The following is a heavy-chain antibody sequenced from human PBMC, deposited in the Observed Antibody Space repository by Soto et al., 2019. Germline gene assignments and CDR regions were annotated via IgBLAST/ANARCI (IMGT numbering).Heavy chain of an antibody. CDR2: ISGSGGST. Sequence: EVQLLESGGGLVQPGGSLRLSCAASGFTFSSYAMSWVRQAPGKGLEWVSAISGSGGSTYYADSVKGRFTISRDNSKNTLYLQMNSLRAEDTAVYYCAKGRLRFLEWLSPVGDYWGQGTLVTVSS. V-gene: IGHV3-23*01. CDR3: AKGRLRFLEWLSPVGDY. J-gene: IGHJ4*02. CDR1: GFTFSSYA. D-gene: IGHD3-3*01.